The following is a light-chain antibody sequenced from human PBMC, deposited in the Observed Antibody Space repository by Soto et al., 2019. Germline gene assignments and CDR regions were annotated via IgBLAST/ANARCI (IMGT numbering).Light chain of an antibody. V-gene: IGKV3-20*01. CDR1: QSVSSNY. J-gene: IGKJ1*01. CDR2: GAS. CDR3: QHYGSSLWT. Sequence: EIVLTQSPGTLSLSPGERATLSCRASQSVSSNYLAWYQQKPGQAPRLLIYGASSRATGIPARFSGSGSGTDFTLTISRLEPEDFAVYYCQHYGSSLWTFGQGTKVDIK.